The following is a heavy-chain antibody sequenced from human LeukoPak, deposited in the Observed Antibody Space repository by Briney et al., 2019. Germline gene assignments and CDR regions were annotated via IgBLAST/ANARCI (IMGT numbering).Heavy chain of an antibody. J-gene: IGHJ5*02. V-gene: IGHV4-39*01. CDR3: AKTRGIAGAGNGWFDP. Sequence: SETLSLTCIVSGGSISSGTYYWGWIRQPPGKELEWIGSIYYSGSTYYSPSLKSRLTISVDTSKNQFSLRLSSVTAADTAVYYCAKTRGIAGAGNGWFDPWGQGTLVTVSS. CDR2: IYYSGST. CDR1: GGSISSGTYY. D-gene: IGHD6-13*01.